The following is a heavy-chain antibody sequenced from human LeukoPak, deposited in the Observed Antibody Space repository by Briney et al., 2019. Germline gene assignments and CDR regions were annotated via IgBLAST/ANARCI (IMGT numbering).Heavy chain of an antibody. CDR2: IRSDGNNK. CDR3: AKDFYCSSTSCYTPEYFQH. V-gene: IGHV3-30*02. CDR1: GFTFSSDG. J-gene: IGHJ1*01. D-gene: IGHD2-2*02. Sequence: GGSLRLSCAASGFTFSSDGMNWVRKAPVKVLERVAFIRSDGNNKYYADSVKVRFTISRDNSKNTLYLQMNSLRAEDTAVYYCAKDFYCSSTSCYTPEYFQHWGQGTLVTVSS.